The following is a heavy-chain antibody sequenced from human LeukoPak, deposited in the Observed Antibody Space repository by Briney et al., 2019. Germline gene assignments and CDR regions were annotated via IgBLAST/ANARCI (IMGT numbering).Heavy chain of an antibody. CDR3: AKALRTYSSSWSYYFDY. Sequence: PGGSLRLSCAASGFTFSSYAMSWVRQAPGKGLEWVSAISGSGGSTYYADSVKGRFTISRDNSKNTLYLQMNSLRAEDTAVYYCAKALRTYSSSWSYYFDYWGQGTLVTVSS. V-gene: IGHV3-23*01. CDR1: GFTFSSYA. CDR2: ISGSGGST. J-gene: IGHJ4*02. D-gene: IGHD6-13*01.